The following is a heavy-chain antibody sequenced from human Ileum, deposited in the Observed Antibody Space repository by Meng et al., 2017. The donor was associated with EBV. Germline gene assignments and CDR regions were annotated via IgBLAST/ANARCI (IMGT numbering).Heavy chain of an antibody. D-gene: IGHD5-24*01. J-gene: IGHJ4*02. CDR1: GGSISSNGYS. Sequence: QLQLQESGSGLVKPSETLSLTCAVSGGSISSNGYSWSWIRQPPGKGLEWLGYIYYSGTAFYNPSLKSRVTISLDRSKSQFYLKLISVTAADTAVYYCARGGDGSPNFDYWGQGALVTVSS. V-gene: IGHV4-30-2*01. CDR3: ARGGDGSPNFDY. CDR2: IYYSGTA.